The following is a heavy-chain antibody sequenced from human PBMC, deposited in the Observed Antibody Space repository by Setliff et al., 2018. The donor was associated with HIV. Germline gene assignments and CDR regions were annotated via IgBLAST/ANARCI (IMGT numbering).Heavy chain of an antibody. CDR3: ARQGDYHILTGYYSGPHDAFDI. Sequence: GESLKISCKGSGYNFPNYWIGWVRQTPGKGPEWMGIIYPGDSDTRYSPSFQGQVTISADKSISTAYLQWSSLKASDTAMYYCARQGDYHILTGYYSGPHDAFDIWGQGTMVTVSS. D-gene: IGHD3-9*01. V-gene: IGHV5-51*01. CDR2: IYPGDSDT. J-gene: IGHJ3*02. CDR1: GYNFPNYW.